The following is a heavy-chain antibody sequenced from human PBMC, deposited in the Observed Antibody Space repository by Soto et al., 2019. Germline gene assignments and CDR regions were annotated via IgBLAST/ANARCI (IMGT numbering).Heavy chain of an antibody. Sequence: EVQLVESGGGLVQPGGSLRLSCAASGFTVSTKSMSWVRQAPGKGLEWVSVIYSGGSTFYADSVWGRFTISRDNSKNTVNLQMNSLRAEDTAVYYCARDPWAADYWGQGTLVTVSS. J-gene: IGHJ4*02. CDR1: GFTVSTKS. CDR3: ARDPWAADY. CDR2: IYSGGST. V-gene: IGHV3-66*01. D-gene: IGHD3-16*01.